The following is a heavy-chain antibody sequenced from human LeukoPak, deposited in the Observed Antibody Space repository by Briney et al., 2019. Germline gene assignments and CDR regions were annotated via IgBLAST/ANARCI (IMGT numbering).Heavy chain of an antibody. Sequence: GGSLRLSCAASGFTFSSYGMHWVRQAPGKGLEWVSGISGSGSATYYPDSVTGRRFTISRDNSKNTLYLQMNSLRAEDTAVYYCAKSSGYCSGGSCYEIESLLFDYWGQGTLVTVSS. D-gene: IGHD2-15*01. V-gene: IGHV3-23*01. CDR3: AKSSGYCSGGSCYEIESLLFDY. J-gene: IGHJ4*02. CDR1: GFTFSSYG. CDR2: ISGSGSAT.